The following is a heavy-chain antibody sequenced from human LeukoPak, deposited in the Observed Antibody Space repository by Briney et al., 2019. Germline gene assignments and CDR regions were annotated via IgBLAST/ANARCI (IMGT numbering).Heavy chain of an antibody. J-gene: IGHJ3*02. D-gene: IGHD2-21*01. CDR3: ARDPAYGALDI. V-gene: IGHV3-23*01. CDR2: ISASGGGT. Sequence: GGSLRLSCAASGFTFSNNAMSWVRQAPGKGLEWVSAISASGGGTYYADSVKGRFTISRDNSRNTLYLQMNSLSAEDTAVYYCARDPAYGALDIWGQGTTVTISS. CDR1: GFTFSNNA.